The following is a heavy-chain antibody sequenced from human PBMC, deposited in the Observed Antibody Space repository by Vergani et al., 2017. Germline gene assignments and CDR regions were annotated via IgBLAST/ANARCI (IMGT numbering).Heavy chain of an antibody. Sequence: QVQLPQWGAGLLKPSETLSLTCAVYGGSFSGYYWSWIRQPPGKGLEWIGEINHSGSTNYNPSLKSRVTISVDTSKNQFSLKLSSVTAADTAVYYCARGGGDIVVVPAGKRTAFDIWGQGTMVTVSS. D-gene: IGHD2-2*01. CDR1: GGSFSGYY. CDR3: ARGGGDIVVVPAGKRTAFDI. J-gene: IGHJ3*02. V-gene: IGHV4-34*01. CDR2: INHSGST.